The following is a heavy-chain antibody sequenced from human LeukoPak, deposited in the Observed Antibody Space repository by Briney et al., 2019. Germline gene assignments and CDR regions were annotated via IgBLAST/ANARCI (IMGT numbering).Heavy chain of an antibody. D-gene: IGHD5-18*01. Sequence: GGSLRLSCAASGFTFSSYWMSRVRQAPGKGLEWVANIKQDGSEKYYVDSVKGRFTISRDNAKNSLYLQMNSLRAEDTAVYYCARDQELWPSDAFDIWGRGTMVTVS. V-gene: IGHV3-7*03. J-gene: IGHJ3*02. CDR1: GFTFSSYW. CDR3: ARDQELWPSDAFDI. CDR2: IKQDGSEK.